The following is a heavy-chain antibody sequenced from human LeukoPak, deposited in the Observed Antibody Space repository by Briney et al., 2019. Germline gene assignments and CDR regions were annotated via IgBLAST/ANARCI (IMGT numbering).Heavy chain of an antibody. Sequence: SETLSLTCTVSGGSISSGSHYWSWIRQPAGKGLEYIGRIYTSGSTNYNPSLKSRVTISVDTSKNQFSLKLSSVTAADTAVYYRARGYCSSSSCHFDYWGQGTLVTVSS. J-gene: IGHJ4*02. CDR1: GGSISSGSHY. D-gene: IGHD2-2*01. CDR3: ARGYCSSSSCHFDY. V-gene: IGHV4-61*02. CDR2: IYTSGST.